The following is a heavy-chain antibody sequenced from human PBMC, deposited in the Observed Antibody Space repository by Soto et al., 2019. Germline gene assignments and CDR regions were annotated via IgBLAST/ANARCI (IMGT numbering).Heavy chain of an antibody. CDR1: GYTFTSYV. CDR2: MNPNSGNT. V-gene: IGHV1-8*01. D-gene: IGHD3-22*01. J-gene: IGHJ4*02. CDR3: ARESPDSSGYVSDY. Sequence: QVQLVQSGAEVKKPGASVKVSCKASGYTFTSYVINWVRQATGQGLEWMGWMNPNSGNTGYAQKFQGRVTMNRNTSISTAYMELSSLRSEDTAVYYCARESPDSSGYVSDYWGQGTLVTVSS.